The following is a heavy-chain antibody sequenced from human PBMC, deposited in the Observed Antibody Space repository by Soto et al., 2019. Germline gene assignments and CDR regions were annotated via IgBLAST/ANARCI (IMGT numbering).Heavy chain of an antibody. J-gene: IGHJ6*03. V-gene: IGHV3-74*01. CDR1: GFTFTDFW. Sequence: EVQLLESGGGLVQPGGSLRLSCAASGFTFTDFWIHWVRQIPGKGLEWVSRIKGDESTKNYADSVRGRFTISRDNAKNTVSLQMDSLRAEETAVYYWTRGAKGGYYLDVWGKGTTVTVSS. D-gene: IGHD6-13*01. CDR2: IKGDESTK. CDR3: TRGAKGGYYLDV.